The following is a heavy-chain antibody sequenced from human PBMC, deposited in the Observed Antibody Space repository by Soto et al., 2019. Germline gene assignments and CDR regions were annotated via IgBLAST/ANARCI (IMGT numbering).Heavy chain of an antibody. V-gene: IGHV1-24*01. D-gene: IGHD3-9*01. Sequence: APVKLSCKVSGDTLTELSMHWVRKATGKGLEWMGSFDPEDDKTIFAQKFQGRVTMTEDTSAYTAYMELSSLRSEDTAVYYCATLDDILTGYYVNFDYWGQGTLVTVSS. CDR2: FDPEDDKT. CDR3: ATLDDILTGYYVNFDY. CDR1: GDTLTELS. J-gene: IGHJ4*02.